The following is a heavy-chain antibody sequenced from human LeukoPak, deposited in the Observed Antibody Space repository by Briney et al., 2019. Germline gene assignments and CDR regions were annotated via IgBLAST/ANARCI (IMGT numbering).Heavy chain of an antibody. J-gene: IGHJ4*02. V-gene: IGHV4-59*01. D-gene: IGHD5-12*01. CDR2: IYYSGST. Sequence: PSETLSLTCTVSGRSISSYYWSWIRQPPGKGREWIGYIYYSGSTNYNPSLKSRVTISVDTSKNQFSLKLSSVTAADTAVYYCARGGYDFDYWGQGTLVTVSS. CDR3: ARGGYDFDY. CDR1: GRSISSYY.